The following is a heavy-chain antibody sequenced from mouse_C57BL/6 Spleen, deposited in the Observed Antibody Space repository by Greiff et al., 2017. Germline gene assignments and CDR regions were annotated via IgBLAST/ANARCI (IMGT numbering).Heavy chain of an antibody. CDR3: ARSGGTITPVVAPPFAY. Sequence: VQLQQSGAELVRPGASVKLSCKASGYTFTDYYINWVKQRPGQGLEWIARIYPGSGNTYYNEKFKGKATLTADKSSITAYMQLSSLTSEVSAVYFCARSGGTITPVVAPPFAYWGQGTLVTVSA. J-gene: IGHJ3*01. CDR2: IYPGSGNT. D-gene: IGHD1-1*01. V-gene: IGHV1-76*01. CDR1: GYTFTDYY.